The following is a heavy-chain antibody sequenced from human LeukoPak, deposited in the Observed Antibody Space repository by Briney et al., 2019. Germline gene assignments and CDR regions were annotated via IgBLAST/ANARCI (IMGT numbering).Heavy chain of an antibody. J-gene: IGHJ3*02. CDR1: GYTFTCYA. D-gene: IGHD4-17*01. CDR2: INTNTGNP. V-gene: IGHV7-4-1*02. Sequence: GASVEVSCKASGYTFTCYAMNWVRQAPGQGLEWMGWINTNTGNPTYAQGFTGRFVFSLDTSVSTAYLQISSLKAEDTAVYYCAKSTVTDAFDIWGQGTMVTVSS. CDR3: AKSTVTDAFDI.